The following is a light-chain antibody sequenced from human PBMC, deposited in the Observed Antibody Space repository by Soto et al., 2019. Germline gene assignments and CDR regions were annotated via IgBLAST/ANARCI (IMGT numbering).Light chain of an antibody. Sequence: QSALTQPASVSGSSGKSITISCTGTSSDVGGYNYVSWYQQHPGKAPKLMIYDVSNRPSGVSNRFSGSKSGNTASLTISGLQAEDEADYYCSSYTSSSTLGVFRGGTKLTVL. CDR1: SSDVGGYNY. CDR2: DVS. V-gene: IGLV2-14*01. CDR3: SSYTSSSTLGV. J-gene: IGLJ2*01.